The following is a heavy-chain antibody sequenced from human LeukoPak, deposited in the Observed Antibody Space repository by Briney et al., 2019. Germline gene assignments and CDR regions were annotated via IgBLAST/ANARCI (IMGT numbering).Heavy chain of an antibody. V-gene: IGHV3-48*03. CDR3: ARLGVIISYFDY. Sequence: GGSLRLSCAASGFTFSSYEMNWVRQARGKGMEWVSYISSSGGNIYYADSVKGRFTISRDNAKNSLYLQMNSLRAEDTAVYYCARLGVIISYFDYWGQGTLVTVSS. CDR2: ISSSGGNI. CDR1: GFTFSSYE. D-gene: IGHD3-10*01. J-gene: IGHJ4*02.